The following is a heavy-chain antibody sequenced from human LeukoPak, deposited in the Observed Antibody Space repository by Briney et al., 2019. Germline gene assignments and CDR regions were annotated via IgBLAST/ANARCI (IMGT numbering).Heavy chain of an antibody. CDR1: GYRFTSYW. CDR3: ARHETGPYFDY. J-gene: IGHJ4*02. Sequence: GESLKISCKGSGYRFTSYWIGWVRQMPGKGLEWMGIIYPGDSDTRYSPSFRGQVTISADKSISTAYLQWSSLKASDTAIYYCARHETGPYFDYWGQGTLVTVSS. D-gene: IGHD1-1*01. CDR2: IYPGDSDT. V-gene: IGHV5-51*01.